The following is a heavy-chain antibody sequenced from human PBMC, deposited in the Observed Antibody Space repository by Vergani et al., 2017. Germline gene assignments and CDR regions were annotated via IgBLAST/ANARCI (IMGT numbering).Heavy chain of an antibody. V-gene: IGHV4-38-2*01. CDR2: IYYSGST. J-gene: IGHJ5*02. CDR1: GFTFKSGW. D-gene: IGHD2-15*01. Sequence: VQLVASGGGLVKPGGSLRLSCEGSGFTFKSGWMNWVRQTPGKGLEWIGSIYYSGSTYYNPSLESRVTMSVDTSKSQFSLKLSSVTAADTAVYYCTRHWAVVAANNWFDPWGQGTLVTVSS. CDR3: TRHWAVVAANNWFDP.